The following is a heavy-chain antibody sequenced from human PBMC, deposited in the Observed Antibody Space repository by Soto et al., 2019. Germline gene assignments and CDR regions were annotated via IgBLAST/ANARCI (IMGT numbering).Heavy chain of an antibody. CDR3: ARDRVESGYPEYFQH. D-gene: IGHD3-22*01. J-gene: IGHJ1*01. CDR2: IYSGGST. CDR1: GFTVSSNY. V-gene: IGHV3-53*01. Sequence: EVQLVESGGGLIQPGGSLRLSCAASGFTVSSNYMSWVRQAPGKGLEWVSVIYSGGSTYYADSVKGLFTISRDNSTNTLYLQMNSLRAEDTAVYYCARDRVESGYPEYFQHWGQGTLVTVSS.